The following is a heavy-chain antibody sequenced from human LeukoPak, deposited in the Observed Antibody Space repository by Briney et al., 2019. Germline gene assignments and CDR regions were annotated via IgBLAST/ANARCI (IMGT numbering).Heavy chain of an antibody. J-gene: IGHJ4*02. Sequence: GGSLRLSCEASGFTFTSYAMHWVRQAPGKGLEWVSSISASGSGTFYTDSMNGRFTISRDNAKKTFFLQMKNLRPGDTALYYCAKGRDTSGRQNFDFWGQGTLVTVSS. CDR2: ISASGSGT. D-gene: IGHD6-19*01. V-gene: IGHV3-23*01. CDR1: GFTFTSYA. CDR3: AKGRDTSGRQNFDF.